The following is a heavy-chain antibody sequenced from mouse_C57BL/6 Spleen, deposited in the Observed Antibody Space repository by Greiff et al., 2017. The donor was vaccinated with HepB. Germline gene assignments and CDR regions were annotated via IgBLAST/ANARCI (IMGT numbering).Heavy chain of an antibody. V-gene: IGHV1-52*01. CDR1: GYTFTSYW. Sequence: QVQLQQPGAELVRPGSSVKLSCKASGYTFTSYWMHWVKQRPIQGLEWIGNIDPSDSETHYNQKFKDKATLTVDKSSSTAYMQLSSLTSEDSAVYYCARRGRSSSWEYVDVWGTGTTVTVSS. CDR2: IDPSDSET. J-gene: IGHJ1*03. D-gene: IGHD1-1*01. CDR3: ARRGRSSSWEYVDV.